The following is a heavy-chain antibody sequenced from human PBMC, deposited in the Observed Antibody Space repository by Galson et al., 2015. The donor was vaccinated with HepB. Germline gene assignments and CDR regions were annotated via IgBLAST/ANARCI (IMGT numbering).Heavy chain of an antibody. V-gene: IGHV3-9*01. CDR2: ISWNSGSI. J-gene: IGHJ3*02. CDR3: AKDIWVGARGGAFDI. D-gene: IGHD1-26*01. Sequence: SLRLSCAASGFTFDDYAMHWVRQAPGKGLEWVSGISWNSGSIGYADSVKGRFTISRDNAKNSLYLQMNSLRAEDTALYYFAKDIWVGARGGAFDIWGQGTMVTVSS. CDR1: GFTFDDYA.